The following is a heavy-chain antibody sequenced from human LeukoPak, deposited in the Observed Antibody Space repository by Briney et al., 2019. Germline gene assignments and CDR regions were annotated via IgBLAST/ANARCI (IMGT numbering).Heavy chain of an antibody. CDR2: INSDGSST. Sequence: TGGSLRLSCAASGFTFSSYWMHWVRQAPGKGLVWVSRINSDGSSTSYADSVKGRFTISRGNAKNTLYLQMNSLRAEDTAVYYCASIHYYGSGSHEYWGQGTLVTVSS. J-gene: IGHJ4*02. D-gene: IGHD3-10*01. CDR3: ASIHYYGSGSHEY. V-gene: IGHV3-74*01. CDR1: GFTFSSYW.